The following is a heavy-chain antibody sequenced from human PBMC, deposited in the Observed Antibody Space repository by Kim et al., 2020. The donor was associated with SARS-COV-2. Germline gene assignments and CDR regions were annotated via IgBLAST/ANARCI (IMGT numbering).Heavy chain of an antibody. D-gene: IGHD3-22*01. V-gene: IGHV3-23*01. Sequence: GGSLRLSCAASGFPLSSYAMSWVRQSPGKGLEWVSAISGSGGHTYYADSVKGRFTISRDNSKNTLYLQMNSLRAEDTAVYYCAKHWDYYDSRGYDPRITRFGAFDIWGQGTMVTVSS. J-gene: IGHJ3*02. CDR2: ISGSGGHT. CDR1: GFPLSSYA. CDR3: AKHWDYYDSRGYDPRITRFGAFDI.